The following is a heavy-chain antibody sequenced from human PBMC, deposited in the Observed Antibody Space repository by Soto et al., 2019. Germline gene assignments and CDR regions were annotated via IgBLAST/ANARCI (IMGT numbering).Heavy chain of an antibody. CDR1: GGRVAGSSVT. Sequence: SQTLSRTGESSGGRVAGSSVTWYGFRECPSSSLEWLGRTYYRSKWYNDYAESVKSRITINPDTSKNQFSLHLNSVTPEDTAVYYCVRLIGNSWLDFWGQGTLVTVSS. CDR3: VRLIGNSWLDF. D-gene: IGHD1-26*01. J-gene: IGHJ5*01. CDR2: TYYRSKWYN. V-gene: IGHV6-1*01.